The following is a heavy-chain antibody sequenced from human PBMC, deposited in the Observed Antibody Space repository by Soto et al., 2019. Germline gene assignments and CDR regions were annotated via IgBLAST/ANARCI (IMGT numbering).Heavy chain of an antibody. Sequence: KSSETLSLTCTVSCGSISSSSYYWGWIRQPPGKGLEWIGSIYYSGSTYYNPSLKSRVTISVDTSKNQFSLKLSSVTAADTAVYYCARPMGYYDFWSGYHPNWFDPWGQGTLVTVSS. V-gene: IGHV4-39*01. D-gene: IGHD3-3*01. J-gene: IGHJ5*02. CDR2: IYYSGST. CDR1: CGSISSSSYY. CDR3: ARPMGYYDFWSGYHPNWFDP.